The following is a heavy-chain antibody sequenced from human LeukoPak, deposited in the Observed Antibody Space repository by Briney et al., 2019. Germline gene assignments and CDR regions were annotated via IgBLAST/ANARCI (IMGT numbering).Heavy chain of an antibody. D-gene: IGHD2-2*01. CDR1: GFTFSSYA. CDR3: AKGYCASTTCYARFEN. V-gene: IGHV3-23*01. CDR2: IGGSGGTT. J-gene: IGHJ4*02. Sequence: GGSLRLSCAASGFTFSSYAMSWVRQAPGKGLEWVSSIGGSGGTTFYADSAKGRFTISRDNSKNTLFLQMSSLRAEDTAVYYCAKGYCASTTCYARFENWGQGTLVTVSS.